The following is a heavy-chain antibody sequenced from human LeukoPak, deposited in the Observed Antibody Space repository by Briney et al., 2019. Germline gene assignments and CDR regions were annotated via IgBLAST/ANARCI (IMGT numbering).Heavy chain of an antibody. CDR3: ARDEGSSSWYYYFDY. CDR1: GGTFSSYA. Sequence: ASVKVSCKASGGTFSSYAISWVRQAPGQGLEWMGWINPNSGGTNYAQKFQGWVTMTRDTSISTAYMELSRLRSDDTAVYYCARDEGSSSWYYYFDYRGQGTLVTVSS. J-gene: IGHJ4*02. CDR2: INPNSGGT. V-gene: IGHV1-2*04. D-gene: IGHD6-13*01.